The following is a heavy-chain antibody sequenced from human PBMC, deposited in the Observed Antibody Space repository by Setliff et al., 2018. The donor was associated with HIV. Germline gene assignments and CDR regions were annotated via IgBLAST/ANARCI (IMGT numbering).Heavy chain of an antibody. D-gene: IGHD6-13*01. CDR1: GGSISNYY. J-gene: IGHJ4*02. CDR2: IYYSGSP. Sequence: KPSETLSLTCTVSGGSISNYYWSWIRQPPGKELEWIGYIYYSGSPNYNPSLKSRVTISVDTSKNQFSLNLSSVTAADTAVYYCARATTTPIAGMLAPPPDYWGQGTLVTVSS. CDR3: ARATTTPIAGMLAPPPDY. V-gene: IGHV4-59*01.